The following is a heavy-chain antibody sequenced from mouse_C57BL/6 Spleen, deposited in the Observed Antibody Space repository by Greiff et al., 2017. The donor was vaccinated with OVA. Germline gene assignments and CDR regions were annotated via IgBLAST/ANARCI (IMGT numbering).Heavy chain of an antibody. CDR2: IDPSDSYT. J-gene: IGHJ4*01. Sequence: VQLQQPGAELVKPGASVKLSCKASGYTFTSYWMQWVKQRPGQGLEWIGEIDPSDSYTNYNQKFKGKATLTVDTSSSTAYMQLSSLTSEDSAVYYYARNKVYGSSIYAMDYWGQGTSVTVSS. V-gene: IGHV1-50*01. D-gene: IGHD1-1*01. CDR3: ARNKVYGSSIYAMDY. CDR1: GYTFTSYW.